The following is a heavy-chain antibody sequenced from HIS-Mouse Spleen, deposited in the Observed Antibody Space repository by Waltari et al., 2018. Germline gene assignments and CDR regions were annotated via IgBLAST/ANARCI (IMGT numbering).Heavy chain of an antibody. V-gene: IGHV4-39*07. D-gene: IGHD6-13*01. CDR1: GGSISSSRYY. Sequence: QLQLQESGPGLVKPSATLSLTCTVSGGSISSSRYYWGWIRQPPGKGLEWIGSIYYRGSTYYNPSLKGRVTISVDPSKNQCSLKLSSVTAADTAVYYCAREIPYSSSWYDWYFDLWGRGTLVTVSS. J-gene: IGHJ2*01. CDR3: AREIPYSSSWYDWYFDL. CDR2: IYYRGST.